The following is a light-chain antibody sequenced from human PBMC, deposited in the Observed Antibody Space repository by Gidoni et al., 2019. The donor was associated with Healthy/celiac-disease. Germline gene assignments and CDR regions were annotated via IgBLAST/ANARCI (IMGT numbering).Light chain of an antibody. CDR3: SSYTSSSTRV. J-gene: IGLJ1*01. V-gene: IGLV2-14*03. Sequence: QSALTQPASVPGSPGQSITITCNGTRSDVGGHNYVSWDQQHPGKAPKLMIYDVSNRPSVVSYLFSGSKSGNTASLTISGFQAEDEADYYCSSYTSSSTRVFGTGTKVTVL. CDR2: DVS. CDR1: RSDVGGHNY.